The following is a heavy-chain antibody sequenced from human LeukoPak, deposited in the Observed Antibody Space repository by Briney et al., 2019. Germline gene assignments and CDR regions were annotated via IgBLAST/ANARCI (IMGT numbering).Heavy chain of an antibody. V-gene: IGHV3-74*01. CDR2: INSDGSRT. D-gene: IGHD6-13*01. CDR1: GFTFSSYW. Sequence: GGSLRLSCAASGFTFSSYWMHWVRQAPGKGLVWVSRINSDGSRTTYADAVKGRFTVSRVNAKKTLYLQMNSLRAEDTAVYYCTTTRLADAFYFDYWGQGTLVTVSS. CDR3: TTTRLADAFYFDY. J-gene: IGHJ4*02.